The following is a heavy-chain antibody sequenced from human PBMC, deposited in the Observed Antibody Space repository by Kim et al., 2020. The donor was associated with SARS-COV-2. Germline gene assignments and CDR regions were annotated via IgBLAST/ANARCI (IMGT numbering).Heavy chain of an antibody. CDR2: ISYDGSNK. V-gene: IGHV3-30*03. CDR1: GFTFSSYG. CDR3: ARSLLVNHGMDV. J-gene: IGHJ6*02. Sequence: GGSLRLSCAASGFTFSSYGMHWVRQAPGKGLEWVAVISYDGSNKYYADSVKGRFTISRDNSKNTLYLQMNSLRAEDTAVYYCARSLLVNHGMDVWGQGTTVTVSS. D-gene: IGHD2-15*01.